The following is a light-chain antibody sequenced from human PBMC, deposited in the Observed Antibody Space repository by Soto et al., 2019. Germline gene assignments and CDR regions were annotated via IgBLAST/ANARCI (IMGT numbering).Light chain of an antibody. Sequence: EIVMTQSPATLSVSPGERATLSCRASQGVSSNLAWYQQKPGQAPRLLIYDASNRATGIPARFSGSGSGTDFTLTISSLEPEDFAVYYCQQRSNWPAITFGQGTRLEIK. CDR2: DAS. V-gene: IGKV3-11*01. J-gene: IGKJ5*01. CDR1: QGVSSN. CDR3: QQRSNWPAIT.